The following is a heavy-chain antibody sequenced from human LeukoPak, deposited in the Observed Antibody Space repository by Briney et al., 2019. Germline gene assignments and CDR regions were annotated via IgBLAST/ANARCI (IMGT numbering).Heavy chain of an antibody. J-gene: IGHJ4*02. D-gene: IGHD7-27*01. CDR2: IYYSGST. Sequence: SETLSLSCTVSGGSISSSSYYWGWIRQPPGKGLEWLGSIYYSGSTYYNPSLKSRVTISVDTSKNQFSLKLSSVTAADTAVYYCAREKYGTGDLGYDYWGQGTLVTVSS. CDR1: GGSISSSSYY. V-gene: IGHV4-39*01. CDR3: AREKYGTGDLGYDY.